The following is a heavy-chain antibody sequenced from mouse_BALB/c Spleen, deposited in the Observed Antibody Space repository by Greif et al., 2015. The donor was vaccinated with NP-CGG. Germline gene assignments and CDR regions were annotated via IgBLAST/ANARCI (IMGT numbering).Heavy chain of an antibody. J-gene: IGHJ3*01. CDR3: ARDWSFAY. Sequence: EVQLVESGGGLVQPGGSLRLSCATPGFTFTDYYMSWVRQPPGKALEWLGFIRNKANGYTTEYSASVKGRFTISRDNSQSILYLQMNTLRAEDSATYYCARDWSFAYWGQGTLVTVSA. CDR2: IRNKANGYTT. CDR1: GFTFTDYY. V-gene: IGHV7-3*02.